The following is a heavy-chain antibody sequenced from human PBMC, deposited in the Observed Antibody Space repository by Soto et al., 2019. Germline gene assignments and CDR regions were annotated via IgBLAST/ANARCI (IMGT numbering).Heavy chain of an antibody. CDR3: ARRQISPPTRGAASARGGMDV. J-gene: IGHJ6*02. CDR2: IWNDGNGY. V-gene: IGHV3-33*01. D-gene: IGHD6-13*01. CDR1: GFTFNNYG. Sequence: QVQLVESGGGVVQPGRSLRLSCAASGFTFNNYGMHWVRQAPGKGLEWVAVIWNDGNGYYYANSVKGRFTISRDNTKKTLYPQMSSLRAEDTAVYYCARRQISPPTRGAASARGGMDVWGQGTTVTVSS.